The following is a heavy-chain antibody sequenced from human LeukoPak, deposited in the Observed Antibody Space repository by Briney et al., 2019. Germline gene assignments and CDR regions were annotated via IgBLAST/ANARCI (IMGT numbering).Heavy chain of an antibody. CDR1: GGSISSGDYY. Sequence: SETLSLTCTVSGGSISSGDYYWSWIRQPPGKGLEWIGYIYYSGSTYYNPSLKSRVTISVDTSKNQFSLKLSSVTAADTAVYYCARDPKYYYGSGSSPHWVWGQGTTVTVSS. D-gene: IGHD3-10*01. CDR3: ARDPKYYYGSGSSPHWV. V-gene: IGHV4-30-4*01. J-gene: IGHJ6*02. CDR2: IYYSGST.